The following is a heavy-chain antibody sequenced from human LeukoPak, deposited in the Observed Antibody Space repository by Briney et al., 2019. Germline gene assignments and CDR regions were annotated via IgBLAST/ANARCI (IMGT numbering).Heavy chain of an antibody. J-gene: IGHJ4*02. CDR3: ARQGSQWLVQGGIDY. Sequence: GESLKISCKGSGYSFTSYWIGWVRQMPGKGLEWMGIIYPGDSDTRYSPSFQGQVTISADKSISTAYLQWSSLKASDTAMYYCARQGSQWLVQGGIDYWGQGTLVTVSS. CDR1: GYSFTSYW. D-gene: IGHD6-19*01. CDR2: IYPGDSDT. V-gene: IGHV5-51*01.